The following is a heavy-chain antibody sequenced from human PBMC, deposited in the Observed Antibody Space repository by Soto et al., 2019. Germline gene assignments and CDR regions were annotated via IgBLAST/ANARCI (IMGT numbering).Heavy chain of an antibody. CDR3: SIRGSGCYYDF. CDR1: GFTFSSYA. J-gene: IGHJ4*02. CDR2: ISGSGGST. Sequence: EVQLLESGGGLVQPGGSLRLSCAASGFTFSSYAMRWVRQAPVKGLEWVSAISGSGGSTYYADSVKGRFTISRDNSKNTLYLQINGLRAEDTAVYYCSIRGSGCYYDFGGQGTLVTVSS. D-gene: IGHD6-19*01. V-gene: IGHV3-23*01.